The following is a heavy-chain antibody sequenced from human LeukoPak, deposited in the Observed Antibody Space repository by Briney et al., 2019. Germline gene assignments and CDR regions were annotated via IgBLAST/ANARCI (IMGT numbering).Heavy chain of an antibody. V-gene: IGHV4-59*08. J-gene: IGHJ6*03. CDR3: ARLCYDFWSGPYYYYYYYMDV. CDR2: IYYSGST. D-gene: IGHD3-3*01. Sequence: SETLSLTCTVSDGSISSYYWSWIRQPPGKGLEWIGYIYYSGSTNYNPSLKSRVTISVDTSKNQFSLKLSSVTAADTAVYYCARLCYDFWSGPYYYYYYYMDVWGKGTTVTVSS. CDR1: DGSISSYY.